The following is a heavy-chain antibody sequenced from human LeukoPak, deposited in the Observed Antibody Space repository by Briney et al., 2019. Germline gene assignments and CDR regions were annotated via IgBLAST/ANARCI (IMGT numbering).Heavy chain of an antibody. D-gene: IGHD6-13*01. CDR2: VSYEGKSQ. V-gene: IGHV3-30*18. CDR1: GFTFSNYG. Sequence: PGGSLRLSCATSGFTFSNYGMHWVRQAPGKGLEWVAVVSYEGKSQYYADSVRGRFTISRDNSKNTLYLQMNSLGGEDAAGYYCAKEGTAQISTWYDYWGQGTLVTVSS. CDR3: AKEGTAQISTWYDY. J-gene: IGHJ4*02.